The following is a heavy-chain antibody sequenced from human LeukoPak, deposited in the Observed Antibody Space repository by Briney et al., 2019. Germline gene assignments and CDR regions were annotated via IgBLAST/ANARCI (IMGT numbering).Heavy chain of an antibody. V-gene: IGHV3-15*01. D-gene: IGHD2-2*01. CDR2: IKSKTDGGTT. CDR3: TTALCSSTSCLFDY. Sequence: PGGSLRLSCAASGFTFSNAWMSWVRQAPGKGLEWVGRIKSKTDGGTTDYAAPVKGRFTISRDDSKNTLYLQMNSLKTEDTAVYYCTTALCSSTSCLFDYWGQGTLVTVSS. J-gene: IGHJ4*02. CDR1: GFTFSNAW.